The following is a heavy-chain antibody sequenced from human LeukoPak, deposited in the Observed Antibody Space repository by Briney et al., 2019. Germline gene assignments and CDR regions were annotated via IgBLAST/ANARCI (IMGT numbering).Heavy chain of an antibody. D-gene: IGHD2-15*01. CDR1: GFTVSNNY. J-gene: IGHJ4*02. CDR3: ARDLVVAATLGIDY. CDR2: ISSSSSYI. V-gene: IGHV3-21*01. Sequence: GGSLRLSCAASGFTVSNNYMGWVRQAPGKGLEWVSSISSSSSYIYYADSVKGRFTISRDNAKNSLYLQMNSLRAEDTAVYYCARDLVVAATLGIDYWGQGTLVTVSS.